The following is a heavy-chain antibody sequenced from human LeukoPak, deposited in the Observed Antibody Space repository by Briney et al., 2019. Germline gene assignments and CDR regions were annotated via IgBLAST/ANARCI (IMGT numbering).Heavy chain of an antibody. CDR3: AKLGYYYDSSGRDY. V-gene: IGHV3-30*02. D-gene: IGHD3-22*01. J-gene: IGHJ4*02. CDR1: GFTFSTYA. CDR2: IRYDGSNK. Sequence: PGGSLRLSCAAFGFTFSTYAMSWVRQAPGKGLEWVAFIRYDGSNKYYADSVKGRFTISRDNSKNTLYLQMNSLRAEDTAVYYCAKLGYYYDSSGRDYWGQGTLVTVSS.